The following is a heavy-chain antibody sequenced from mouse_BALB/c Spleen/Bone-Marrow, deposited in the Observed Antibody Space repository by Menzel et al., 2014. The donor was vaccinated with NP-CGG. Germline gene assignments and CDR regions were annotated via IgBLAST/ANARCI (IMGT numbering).Heavy chain of an antibody. V-gene: IGHV1-54*01. CDR2: INPGSGGT. CDR1: GYAFTNYL. CDR3: ARCLTGTSAMDY. Sequence: VQLVESGAELVRPGTSVKVSCKASGYAFTNYLIEWVKRRPGQGLEWIGVINPGSGGTNYNEKFKAKATLTADKSSSTAYMQLSSLTSDDPAVYFCARCLTGTSAMDYWGQGTSVTVSS. J-gene: IGHJ4*01. D-gene: IGHD4-1*01.